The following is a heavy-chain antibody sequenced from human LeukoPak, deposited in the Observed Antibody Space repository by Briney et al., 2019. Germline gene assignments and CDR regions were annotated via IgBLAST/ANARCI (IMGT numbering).Heavy chain of an antibody. Sequence: ASVKVSCKASGYTFTSYGISWVRQAPGQGLEWMGWISAYNGNTNYAQKFQGRVTMTRDTSISTAYMELSRLRSDDTAVYYCARDGSKGQDYYGSGSPLGYYYMDVWGKGTTVTISS. J-gene: IGHJ6*03. D-gene: IGHD3-10*01. CDR2: ISAYNGNT. V-gene: IGHV1-18*01. CDR1: GYTFTSYG. CDR3: ARDGSKGQDYYGSGSPLGYYYMDV.